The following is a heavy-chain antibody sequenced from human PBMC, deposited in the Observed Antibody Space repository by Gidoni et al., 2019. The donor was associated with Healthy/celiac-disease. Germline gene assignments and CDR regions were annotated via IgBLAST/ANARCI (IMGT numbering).Heavy chain of an antibody. CDR3: ARNYDSSGYYHPAYYYYYYGMDV. D-gene: IGHD3-22*01. J-gene: IGHJ6*02. CDR1: GFSLSTSGVG. CDR2: IYWDDDK. Sequence: QITLKESGPTLVKPTQTLTLTCPFPGFSLSTSGVGVGWIRQPPGKALEWLALIYWDDDKRYSPSLKSRLTITKDTYKNQVVLTMTNMDPVDTATYYCARNYDSSGYYHPAYYYYYYGMDVWGQGTTVTVSS. V-gene: IGHV2-5*02.